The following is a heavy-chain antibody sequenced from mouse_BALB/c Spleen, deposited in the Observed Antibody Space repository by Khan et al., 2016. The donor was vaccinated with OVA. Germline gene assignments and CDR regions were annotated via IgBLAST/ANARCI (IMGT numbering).Heavy chain of an antibody. V-gene: IGHV1S136*01. J-gene: IGHJ2*01. CDR2: IYPYNDDT. D-gene: IGHD2-14*01. CDR1: GYTFTSYV. Sequence: VQLQQSGPELVKPGASVKMSCKASGYTFTSYVMHWLRQKPGQGLEWIGDIYPYNDDTKYNAKFKGKATLTSDKSSSTTYKEHSSLTSEDSAVYYCAKNYRYDVYFDYWGQGTTLTVSS. CDR3: AKNYRYDVYFDY.